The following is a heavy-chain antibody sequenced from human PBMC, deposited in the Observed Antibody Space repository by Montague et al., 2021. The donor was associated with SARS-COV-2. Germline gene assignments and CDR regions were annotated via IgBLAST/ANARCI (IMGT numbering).Heavy chain of an antibody. V-gene: IGHV4-59*08. Sequence: SETLSLTCTVSGGSISSYYWSWIRQPPGKGLEWIGYIYHSGRTNYNPSXXSRVTISVDTSKNKFSLKLSSVTAADTAVNYCARQRRYQLPITIFGVVMADAFDIWGQGTMVTVSS. J-gene: IGHJ3*02. CDR1: GGSISSYY. CDR3: ARQRRYQLPITIFGVVMADAFDI. D-gene: IGHD3-3*01. CDR2: IYHSGRT.